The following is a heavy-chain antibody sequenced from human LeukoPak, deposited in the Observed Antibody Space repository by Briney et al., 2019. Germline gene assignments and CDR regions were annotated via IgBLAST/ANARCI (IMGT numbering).Heavy chain of an antibody. CDR3: AKDPCEEWCMLFDY. V-gene: IGHV3-23*01. CDR1: GFAFSSYA. D-gene: IGHD2-8*01. Sequence: GGSLRLSCAASGFAFSSYAMSWVRQAPGKGLEWVSAISGSGGSTYYADSVKGRFTISRDNSKNTLYLQMNSLRAEDTAVYYCAKDPCEEWCMLFDYWGQGTLVTVSS. J-gene: IGHJ4*02. CDR2: ISGSGGST.